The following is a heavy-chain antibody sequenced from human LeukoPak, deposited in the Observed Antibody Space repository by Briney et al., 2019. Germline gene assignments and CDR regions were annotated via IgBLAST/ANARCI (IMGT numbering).Heavy chain of an antibody. V-gene: IGHV4-34*01. D-gene: IGHD2-2*03. J-gene: IGHJ6*02. CDR3: ARVRLGYCSSTSCYYDRYYYYGMDV. CDR2: INHSGST. CDR1: GGSFSGYY. Sequence: SETLSLTCAVYGGSFSGYYWSWIRQPPGKGLEWIGEINHSGSTNYNPSLKSRVTISVDTSKNQFSLKLSSVAAADTAVYYCARVRLGYCSSTSCYYDRYYYYGMDVWGQGTTVTVSS.